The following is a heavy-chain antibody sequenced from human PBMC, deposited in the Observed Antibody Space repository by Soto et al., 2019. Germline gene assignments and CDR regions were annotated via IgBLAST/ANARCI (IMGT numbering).Heavy chain of an antibody. Sequence: ASVKVSCKASGYTFTGYYMHWVRQAPGQGLEWMGWINPNSGGTNYAQKFQGWVTMTRDTSISTAYMELSRLRSDDTAVYYCARDMYSSSPKYYFDYWGQGTLVTVSS. CDR1: GYTFTGYY. CDR2: INPNSGGT. V-gene: IGHV1-2*04. D-gene: IGHD6-6*01. CDR3: ARDMYSSSPKYYFDY. J-gene: IGHJ4*02.